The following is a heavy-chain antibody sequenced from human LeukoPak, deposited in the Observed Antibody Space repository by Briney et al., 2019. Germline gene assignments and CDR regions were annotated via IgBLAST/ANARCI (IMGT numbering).Heavy chain of an antibody. D-gene: IGHD6-19*01. V-gene: IGHV3-64D*06. J-gene: IGHJ1*01. CDR3: VKDQAGYSSGYFQH. CDR1: GFTFSSYA. CDR2: ISSNGGST. Sequence: PGGSLRLSCSASGFTFSSYAMHWVRQAPGKGLEYVSAISSNGGSTYYADSVKGRFTISRDNSKNTLYLQMSSLRAEDTAVHYCVKDQAGYSSGYFQHWGQGTLVTVSS.